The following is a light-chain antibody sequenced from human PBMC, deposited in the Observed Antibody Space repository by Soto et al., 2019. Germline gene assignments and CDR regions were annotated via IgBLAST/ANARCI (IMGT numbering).Light chain of an antibody. J-gene: IGKJ4*01. Sequence: EIVLTQAPGTLSLSPGERATLSCRASQTVSRTYLAWYQQKPGQAPRLLIFGASSRAAGVPDRFSGSGSRTDFTLTISRLEPEDFAVYYCLYYGRSPRLALGVGTKVEIK. V-gene: IGKV3-20*01. CDR2: GAS. CDR3: LYYGRSPRLA. CDR1: QTVSRTY.